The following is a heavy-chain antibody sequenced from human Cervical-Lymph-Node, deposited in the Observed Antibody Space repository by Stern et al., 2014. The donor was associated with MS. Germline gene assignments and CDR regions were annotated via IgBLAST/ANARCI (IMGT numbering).Heavy chain of an antibody. Sequence: VPLQESGPGLLRPSETLSLPCTVSGASITSYYWSWIRQPPGKGLEWIGYIYYSGTTNYNASLKGRVAISIDTSKTQFSLRLSSVTAADTAVYYCARATDLWGQGTLVTVSS. CDR3: ARATDL. CDR1: GASITSYY. V-gene: IGHV4-59*01. J-gene: IGHJ5*02. CDR2: IYYSGTT.